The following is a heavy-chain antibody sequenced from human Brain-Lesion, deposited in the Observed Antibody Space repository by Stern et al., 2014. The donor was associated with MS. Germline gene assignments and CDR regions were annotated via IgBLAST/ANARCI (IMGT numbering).Heavy chain of an antibody. D-gene: IGHD3-10*01. CDR2: IYYRGST. J-gene: IGHJ4*02. CDR3: AKLWLGELPESPFDY. V-gene: IGHV4-39*01. CDR1: GGSISSSSYY. Sequence: VQLLESGPGLVKPSETLSLTCTVSGGSISSSSYYWGWIRQPPGKGLEWIGSIYYRGSTYYHPSLKSRVTLSMDTSKNQFSLRLSFVTAADTAVYFCAKLWLGELPESPFDYWGQGTLVTVSS.